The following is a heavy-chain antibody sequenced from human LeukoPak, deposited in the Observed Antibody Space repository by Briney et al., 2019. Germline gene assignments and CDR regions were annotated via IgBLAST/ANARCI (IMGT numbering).Heavy chain of an antibody. J-gene: IGHJ4*02. CDR1: GFTFTRDW. D-gene: IGHD5-12*01. Sequence: PGGSLRLSCAASGFTFTRDWMSWVRQAPGKGLEWVANIKEDGSDKNYVDSVKGRFTISRDNAKNSLYLQINSLRVEDTAVYYCARCVMGYSGYDLDYWGQGTLVTVSS. CDR3: ARCVMGYSGYDLDY. CDR2: IKEDGSDK. V-gene: IGHV3-7*01.